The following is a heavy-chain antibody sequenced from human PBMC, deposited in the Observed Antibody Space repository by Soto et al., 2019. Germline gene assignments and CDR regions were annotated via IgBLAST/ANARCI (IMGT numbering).Heavy chain of an antibody. D-gene: IGHD3-3*01. CDR3: ARDLYDFWSGYYNSYGMDV. Sequence: SETLSLTCTVSGGSISSGGYYWSWIRQHPGKGLEWIGYIYYSGSTYYNPSLKSRATISVDTSKNQFSLKLSSVTAADTAVYYCARDLYDFWSGYYNSYGMDVWGQGTTVTVSS. V-gene: IGHV4-31*03. CDR1: GGSISSGGYY. J-gene: IGHJ6*02. CDR2: IYYSGST.